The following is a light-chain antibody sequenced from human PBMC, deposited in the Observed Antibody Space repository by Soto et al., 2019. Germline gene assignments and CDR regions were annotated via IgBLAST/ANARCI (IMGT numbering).Light chain of an antibody. CDR3: SSYAGSNNFV. V-gene: IGLV2-8*01. Sequence: QSVLTQPPSASVSPGQSVTVSCTGTSSDIGAYIYVSWYQQHPGKAPKLMISEVSRRPSGVPERFSGSKSGNTASRTVSGLQADDEAHYYCSSYAGSNNFVFGTGTKVTVL. J-gene: IGLJ1*01. CDR1: SSDIGAYIY. CDR2: EVS.